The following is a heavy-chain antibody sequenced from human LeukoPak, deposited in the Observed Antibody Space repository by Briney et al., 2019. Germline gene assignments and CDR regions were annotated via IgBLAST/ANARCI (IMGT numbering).Heavy chain of an antibody. V-gene: IGHV4-4*07. J-gene: IGHJ5*02. Sequence: SETLSLTCTVSGGSISNSCWSWSRQSAGEGLEWIGRIDLFGNTNYNPSLKSRATISIDKSKNQFSLNLRSVTAADTAVYYCAREDAFISGATLSFDPWGQGTLVTVSS. D-gene: IGHD1-26*01. CDR2: IDLFGNT. CDR3: AREDAFISGATLSFDP. CDR1: GGSISNSC.